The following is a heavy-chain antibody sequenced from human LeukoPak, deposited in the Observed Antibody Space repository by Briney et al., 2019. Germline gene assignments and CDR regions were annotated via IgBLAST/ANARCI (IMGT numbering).Heavy chain of an antibody. V-gene: IGHV3-21*06. CDR3: ARGLGYNYGTGQPDY. Sequence: GGSLRLSCAASGFTFGSYNMNWVRQAPGKGLEWVSSISSSSNYIYYADSVKGRFTISRDSAKNSLYLQMNSLRAEDTAVYYCARGLGYNYGTGQPDYWGQGTLVTVSS. CDR2: ISSSSNYI. CDR1: GFTFGSYN. D-gene: IGHD5-18*01. J-gene: IGHJ4*02.